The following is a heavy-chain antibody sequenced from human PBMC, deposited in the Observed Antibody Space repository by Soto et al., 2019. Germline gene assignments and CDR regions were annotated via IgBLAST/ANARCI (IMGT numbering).Heavy chain of an antibody. CDR1: GFTFSSSW. Sequence: PGGSLRLSCAASGFTFSSSWMNWVCQAPEKGLEWVADIKCDGSEKYYVDSVKGRLTISRDTAKHSLYLQVNSLRAEDMTVYYCVRGVRSTTNCYFDYWGKGTLVTVSS. CDR2: IKCDGSEK. CDR3: VRGVRSTTNCYFDY. D-gene: IGHD2-2*01. J-gene: IGHJ4*02. V-gene: IGHV3-7*03.